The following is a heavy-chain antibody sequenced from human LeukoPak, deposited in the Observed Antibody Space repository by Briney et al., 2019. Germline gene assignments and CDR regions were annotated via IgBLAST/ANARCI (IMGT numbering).Heavy chain of an antibody. CDR2: IIPIFGTA. D-gene: IGHD6-13*01. V-gene: IGHV1-69*05. Sequence: ASVKVSCKASGGTFSSYAISWVRQAPGQRLEWMGRIIPIFGTANYAQKFQGRVTITTDESTSTAYMELSSLRSEDTAVYYCARVAGIAAAFDYWGQGTLVTVSS. CDR3: ARVAGIAAAFDY. J-gene: IGHJ4*02. CDR1: GGTFSSYA.